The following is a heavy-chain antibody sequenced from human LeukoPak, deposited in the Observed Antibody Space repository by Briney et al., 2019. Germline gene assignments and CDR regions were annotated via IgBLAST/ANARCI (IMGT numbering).Heavy chain of an antibody. J-gene: IGHJ4*02. CDR2: INHSGST. D-gene: IGHD5-18*01. CDR3: AREGDTAMVQFDY. Sequence: IGEINHSGSTNYNPSLKSRVTISVDTSKNQFSLKLSSVTAADTAVYYCAREGDTAMVQFDYWGQGTLVTVSS. V-gene: IGHV4-34*01.